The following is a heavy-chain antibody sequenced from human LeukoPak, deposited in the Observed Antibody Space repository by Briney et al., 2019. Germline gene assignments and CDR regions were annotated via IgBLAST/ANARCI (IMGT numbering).Heavy chain of an antibody. CDR1: GGSISRYY. Sequence: SETLSLTCAVSGGSISRYYWSWIRQPPGKGLEWVGYIYYSGSTNYTPSLKSRVTISVDTSKNQFSLKLSSVTAADTAVYFCARQGGYYDFWSGYLDIWGQGTMVTVSS. CDR3: ARQGGYYDFWSGYLDI. CDR2: IYYSGST. J-gene: IGHJ3*02. V-gene: IGHV4-59*08. D-gene: IGHD3-3*01.